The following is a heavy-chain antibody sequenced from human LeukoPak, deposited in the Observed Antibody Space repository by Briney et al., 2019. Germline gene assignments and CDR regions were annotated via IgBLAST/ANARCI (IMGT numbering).Heavy chain of an antibody. CDR1: GYTLTTYA. J-gene: IGHJ3*02. V-gene: IGHV1-18*01. CDR3: ARVTSLTTLTAFDI. D-gene: IGHD4-11*01. Sequence: ASVKVSCKASGYTLTTYAVNWVRQAPGQGLEWMGWVSAYHGTTNYARTVQGRVTMTTDTSTSTAFLELRSLRSDDTAVYYCARVTSLTTLTAFDIWGQGTMVTVSS. CDR2: VSAYHGTT.